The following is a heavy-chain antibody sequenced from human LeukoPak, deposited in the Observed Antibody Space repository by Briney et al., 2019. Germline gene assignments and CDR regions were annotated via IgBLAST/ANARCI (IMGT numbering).Heavy chain of an antibody. Sequence: ASVKVSRKASGYTFTTYYMHWVRQAPGQGLEWMGIINPSAGSTSYAQKFQGRVTMTRDMSTSTVYMELSSLRSEDTAVYYCARGDSGYDRWGQGTLVAVSS. V-gene: IGHV1-46*01. CDR3: ARGDSGYDR. J-gene: IGHJ4*02. CDR1: GYTFTTYY. D-gene: IGHD5-12*01. CDR2: INPSAGST.